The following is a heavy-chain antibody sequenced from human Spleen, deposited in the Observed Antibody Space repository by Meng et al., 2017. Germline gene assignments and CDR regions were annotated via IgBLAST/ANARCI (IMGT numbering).Heavy chain of an antibody. V-gene: IGHV1-3*01. CDR2: INAGDGNT. D-gene: IGHD1-26*01. J-gene: IGHJ4*02. CDR1: GYTFTNNA. Sequence: QVQFVQSGAEVKKPGASVKISCKASGYTFTNNAIQWVRQAPGQRLEWMGWINAGDGNTKYSQKIQGRLTFTRDTSASTAYMELSSLRSEDTAVYYCARDPPDRGSPTLDSWGQGTLVTVSS. CDR3: ARDPPDRGSPTLDS.